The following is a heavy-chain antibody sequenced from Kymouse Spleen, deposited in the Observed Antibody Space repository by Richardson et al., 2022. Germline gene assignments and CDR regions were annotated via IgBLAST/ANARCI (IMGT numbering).Heavy chain of an antibody. D-gene: IGHD3-10*01. CDR2: ISSSSSYI. CDR1: GFTFSSYS. Sequence: EVQLVESGGGLVKPGGSLRLSCAASGFTFSSYSMNWVRQAPGKGLEWVSSISSSSSYIYYADSVKGRFTISRDNAKNSLYLQMNSLRAEDTAVYYCARGDYYGSGSYRDLYYYYGMDVWGQGTTVTVSS. J-gene: IGHJ6*02. CDR3: ARGDYYGSGSYRDLYYYYGMDV. V-gene: IGHV3-21*03.